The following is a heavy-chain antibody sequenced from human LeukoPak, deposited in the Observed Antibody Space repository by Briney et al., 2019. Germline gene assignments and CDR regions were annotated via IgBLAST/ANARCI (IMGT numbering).Heavy chain of an antibody. V-gene: IGHV5-51*01. D-gene: IGHD1-26*01. Sequence: GESLKISCKASGYHFTRYWIALLRPVPGQGLEWSGFISPGDSDTRYNPPFQGHVTISADKSETTAVLQWASLRASDTAIYYCAICQHCGSYSWYFDNWGQGTQVIVST. CDR2: ISPGDSDT. J-gene: IGHJ4*02. CDR1: GYHFTRYW. CDR3: AICQHCGSYSWYFDN.